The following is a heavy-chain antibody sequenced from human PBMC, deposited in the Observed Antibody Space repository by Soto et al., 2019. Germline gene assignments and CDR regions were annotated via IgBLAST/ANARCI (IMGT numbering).Heavy chain of an antibody. CDR3: ARGFSAGKGSAPDF. Sequence: GKGPVWVSRLNPNGTFTTNSDSVKGRFTISRDNSKNTLYLQMNSLRAEDKAVYYCARGFSAGKGSAPDFWGQGSLVTVSS. V-gene: IGHV3-74*01. J-gene: IGHJ4*02. CDR2: LNPNGTFT. D-gene: IGHD6-13*01.